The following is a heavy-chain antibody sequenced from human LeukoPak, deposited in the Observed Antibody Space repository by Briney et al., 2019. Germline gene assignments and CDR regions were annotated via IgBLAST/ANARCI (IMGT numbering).Heavy chain of an antibody. CDR2: IWYDGSNK. Sequence: PGGSLRLSCAASGFTFSSYGMHWVRQAPGKGLEWVAVIWYDGSNKYYADSVKGRFTISRDNSKNTLYLQMNSLRAEDTAVYYCAKGPSDTAVATAFDYWGQGTLVTVSS. D-gene: IGHD5-18*01. CDR3: AKGPSDTAVATAFDY. CDR1: GFTFSSYG. V-gene: IGHV3-33*06. J-gene: IGHJ4*02.